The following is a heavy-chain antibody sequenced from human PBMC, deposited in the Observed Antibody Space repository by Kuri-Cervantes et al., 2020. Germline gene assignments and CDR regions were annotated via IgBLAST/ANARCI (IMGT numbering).Heavy chain of an antibody. V-gene: IGHV3-9*01. CDR2: ISWNSGAI. D-gene: IGHD3-22*01. J-gene: IGHJ6*02. CDR3: AKVLSGYGYYYYAMDV. CDR1: GFTVSSNY. Sequence: GGSLRLSCAASGFTVSSNYTSWVRQAPGKGLEWVSGISWNSGAIGYADSVKGRFTISRGNAKNSLYLQMNSLRAEDTALYYCAKVLSGYGYYYYAMDVWGQGTTVTVSS.